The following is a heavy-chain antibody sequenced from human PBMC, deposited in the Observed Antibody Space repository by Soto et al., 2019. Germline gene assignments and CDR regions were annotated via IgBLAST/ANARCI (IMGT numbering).Heavy chain of an antibody. D-gene: IGHD5-12*01. V-gene: IGHV1-3*01. CDR3: ARVGGHAGY. Sequence: QVQLVQSGAEVKKPGDSVKISCKASGYTFIGYAMHWVRQAPGQTLEWMAWINAGNDDTKYSEKFQGRVTITRDTYASTAYMELSSLRSADTAVYYCARVGGHAGYWGQGTLVTVSS. CDR2: INAGNDDT. CDR1: GYTFIGYA. J-gene: IGHJ4*02.